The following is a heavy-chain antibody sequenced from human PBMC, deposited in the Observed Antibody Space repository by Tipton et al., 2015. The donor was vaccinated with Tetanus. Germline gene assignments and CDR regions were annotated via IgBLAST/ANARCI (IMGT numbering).Heavy chain of an antibody. CDR1: GGSIRSGDYS. Sequence: GLVKPSETLSLTCAVSGGSIRSGDYSWNWIRQTPGKGLEWVAYINASGHPIFYTDSVKGRFTISTDNTKNHLYLQMNSLRVEDTGLYFCARDNYDSKDFSDYWGQGTLITVSS. D-gene: IGHD3-3*01. V-gene: IGHV3-11*01. CDR3: ARDNYDSKDFSDY. CDR2: INASGHPI. J-gene: IGHJ4*02.